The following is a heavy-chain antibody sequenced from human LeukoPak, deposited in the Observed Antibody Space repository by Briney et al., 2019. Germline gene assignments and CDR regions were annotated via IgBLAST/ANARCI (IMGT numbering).Heavy chain of an antibody. V-gene: IGHV3-33*08. D-gene: IGHD1-26*01. J-gene: IGHJ4*02. CDR1: GLSFSGQW. CDR2: IWYDGSNK. CDR3: ARDIVGATRGGLLDY. Sequence: GESLRLSCVASGLSFSGQWLNWVRQAPGKGLEWVAVIWYDGSNKYYADSVKGRFTISRDNSKNTLYLQMNSLRAEDTAVYYCARDIVGATRGGLLDYWGQGTLVTVSS.